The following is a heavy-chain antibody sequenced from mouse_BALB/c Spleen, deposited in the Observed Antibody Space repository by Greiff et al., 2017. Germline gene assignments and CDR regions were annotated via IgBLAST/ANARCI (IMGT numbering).Heavy chain of an antibody. CDR2: INPSSGYT. CDR3: ASHYYGSSWFAY. J-gene: IGHJ3*01. V-gene: IGHV1-4*01. D-gene: IGHD1-1*01. CDR1: GYTFTSYT. Sequence: VQLQQSGAELARPGASVKMSCKASGYTFTSYTMHWVKQRPGQGLEWIGYINPSSGYTNYNQKFKDKATLTADKSSSTAYMQLSSLTSEDSAVYYCASHYYGSSWFAYWGQGTLVTVSA.